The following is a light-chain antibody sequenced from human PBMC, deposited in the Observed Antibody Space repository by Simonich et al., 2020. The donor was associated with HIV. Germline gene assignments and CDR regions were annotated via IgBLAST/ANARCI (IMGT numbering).Light chain of an antibody. Sequence: SYELTQPPSVSVSPGQTARITCYGDALPEKHAYWYQQKSGQAPVLVIYEDNKRPSGNPGRFTGSRSGTMATLTISGAQVEDEADYYCYSTDSSGTLWVFGGGTKLTVL. CDR2: EDN. CDR3: YSTDSSGTLWV. J-gene: IGLJ3*02. CDR1: ALPEKH. V-gene: IGLV3-10*01.